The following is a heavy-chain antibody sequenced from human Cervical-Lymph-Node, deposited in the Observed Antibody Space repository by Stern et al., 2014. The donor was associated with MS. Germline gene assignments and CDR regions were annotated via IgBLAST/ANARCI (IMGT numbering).Heavy chain of an antibody. CDR1: GGSFSGYY. V-gene: IGHV4-34*01. CDR2: INHRGST. Sequence: QVQLQQWGAGLLKPSETLSLTCAVYGGSFSGYYWSWIRQPPGKGLEWIGEINHRGSTNYNPSLKSRVTISVDPSTNQFSLKLSSVTAADTAVYYCARVAPDAFDIWGQGTMVTVSS. CDR3: ARVAPDAFDI. J-gene: IGHJ3*02.